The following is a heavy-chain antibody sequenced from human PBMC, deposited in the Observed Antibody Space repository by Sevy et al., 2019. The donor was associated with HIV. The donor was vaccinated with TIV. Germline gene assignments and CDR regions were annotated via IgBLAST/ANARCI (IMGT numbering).Heavy chain of an antibody. CDR2: ISGSGGSI. V-gene: IGHV3-23*01. J-gene: IGHJ4*02. Sequence: GGSLRLSCAASGFIFNSYGMSWVRQAPGKGMEWVSGISGSGGSIYYADSVKGRFTISRDNFKNTLYLQRNSLRAEDTDVYYCRGVGTTTNFDYWGQGTLVTVSS. CDR3: RGVGTTTNFDY. CDR1: GFIFNSYG. D-gene: IGHD1-26*01.